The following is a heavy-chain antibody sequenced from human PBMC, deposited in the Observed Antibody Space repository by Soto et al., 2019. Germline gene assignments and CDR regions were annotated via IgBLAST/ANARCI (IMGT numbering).Heavy chain of an antibody. V-gene: IGHV5-51*01. CDR2: IYPADSDT. CDR3: ARKDSSGYSNLFDP. CDR1: GYTFSRYW. J-gene: IGHJ5*02. Sequence: GESLKISCKTSGYTFSRYWIAWVRQTPGRGLEWMGIIYPADSDTRYSPSIQGQVTISADKSTSTAYLHWNSLKASDRATYACARKDSSGYSNLFDPWGQGTLVTVSS. D-gene: IGHD3-22*01.